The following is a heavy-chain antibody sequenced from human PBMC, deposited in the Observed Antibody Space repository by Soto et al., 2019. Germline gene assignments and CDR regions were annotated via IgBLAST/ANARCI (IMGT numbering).Heavy chain of an antibody. CDR2: IYYSGST. J-gene: IGHJ5*02. V-gene: IGHV4-30-4*01. Sequence: PSETLSLTCTVSGGSISSGDYYWSWIRQPPGKGLEWIGYIYYSGSTYYNPSLKSRVTISVDTSKNQFSLKLSSVTAADTAVYYCTRDASRDSSARGWFDPWGPGTLVTVS. CDR1: GGSISSGDYY. CDR3: TRDASRDSSARGWFDP. D-gene: IGHD6-13*01.